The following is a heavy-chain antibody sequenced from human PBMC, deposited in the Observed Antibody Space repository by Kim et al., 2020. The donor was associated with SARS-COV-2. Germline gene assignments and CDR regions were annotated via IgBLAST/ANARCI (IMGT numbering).Heavy chain of an antibody. V-gene: IGHV3-21*01. CDR1: GFTFSTYS. D-gene: IGHD1-26*01. J-gene: IGHJ4*02. CDR3: ARGSVGATDFDY. CDR2: ISSSSSYI. Sequence: GGSLRLSCAASGFTFSTYSMNWVRQAPGKGLEWVSSISSSSSYIYYADSVKGRFTISRDNAKNSLYLQMNSLRAEDTAVYYCARGSVGATDFDYWGQGTLVTVSS.